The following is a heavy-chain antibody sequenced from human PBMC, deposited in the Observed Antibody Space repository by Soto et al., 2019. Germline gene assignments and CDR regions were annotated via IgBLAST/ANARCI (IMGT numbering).Heavy chain of an antibody. D-gene: IGHD5-12*01. J-gene: IGHJ4*02. Sequence: SQTLSLTCAISGDSVSSNSAAWNWIRQSPSRGLEWLGRTYYRFKWYNDYAVSVKSRITINPDTSKNQFSLQLNSVTPEDTAVYYCARAPPIDGYNPGPSFDYWGQGTLVTVSS. CDR3: ARAPPIDGYNPGPSFDY. CDR1: GDSVSSNSAA. V-gene: IGHV6-1*01. CDR2: TYYRFKWYN.